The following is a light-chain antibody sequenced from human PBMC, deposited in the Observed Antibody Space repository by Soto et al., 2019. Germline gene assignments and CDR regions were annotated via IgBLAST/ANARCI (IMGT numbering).Light chain of an antibody. CDR2: ATS. CDR3: HQFDSYPRT. V-gene: IGKV1-9*01. J-gene: IGKJ3*01. Sequence: IQLTQSPSSLSASVGDRVTITCRASQGISSYLAWYQQKPGKAPKLLIYATSTLQSGVPSRFSGSGSGTDFTLDISSLQPEDFAAYYCHQFDSYPRTFGPGTNVDIK. CDR1: QGISSY.